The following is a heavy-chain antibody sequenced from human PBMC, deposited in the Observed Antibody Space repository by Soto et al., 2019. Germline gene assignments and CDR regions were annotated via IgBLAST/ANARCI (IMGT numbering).Heavy chain of an antibody. CDR2: IDPSDSYT. J-gene: IGHJ6*02. CDR1: GYSFTSYW. Sequence: PRESLQISCTGSGYSFTSYWISWVRQMPGKGLEWMGRIDPSDSYTNYSPSFQGHVTISADKSISTAYLQWSSLKASDTAMYYCAGSIGGIDYYGMDVWGQGTTVTVSS. D-gene: IGHD3-16*01. CDR3: AGSIGGIDYYGMDV. V-gene: IGHV5-10-1*01.